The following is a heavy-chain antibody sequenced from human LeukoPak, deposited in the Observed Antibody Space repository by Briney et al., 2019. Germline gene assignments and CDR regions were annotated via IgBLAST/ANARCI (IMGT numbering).Heavy chain of an antibody. CDR1: GFIFSSYW. V-gene: IGHV3-7*01. J-gene: IGHJ4*02. Sequence: GGSLRPSCAASGFIFSSYWMSWVRQAPGKGLEWVANIKQDGSEKYYVDSVKGRFTISRDNAENSLYLQMNSLRAEDTAVYYCARDRARNFDYWGQGTLVTVSS. CDR3: ARDRARNFDY. D-gene: IGHD3-10*01. CDR2: IKQDGSEK.